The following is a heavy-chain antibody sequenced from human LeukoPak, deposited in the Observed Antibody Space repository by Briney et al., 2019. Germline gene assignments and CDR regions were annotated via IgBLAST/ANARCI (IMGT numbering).Heavy chain of an antibody. Sequence: EGSLRLSCAASGFTFSNYGMHWVRQAPGKGLEWVAIISYDGSDKYYADSGKGRFTISRDNSKNTLFLQMNSLRPEDTAVYYCAKDAGITIFYGNYYGMDVWGKGTTVTVSS. CDR3: AKDAGITIFYGNYYGMDV. D-gene: IGHD3-9*01. CDR2: ISYDGSDK. J-gene: IGHJ6*04. CDR1: GFTFSNYG. V-gene: IGHV3-30*18.